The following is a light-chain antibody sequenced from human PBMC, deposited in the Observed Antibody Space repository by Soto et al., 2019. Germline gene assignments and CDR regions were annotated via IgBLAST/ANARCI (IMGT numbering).Light chain of an antibody. CDR1: SSNIGSNA. V-gene: IGLV1-47*02. Sequence: QSVLTQSPSASGTPGQEMTISCSGSSSNIGSNAVYWYQQVPGSAPRLLMHSNDQRPSGVPDRFSGSRSGTSASLAVSGLRSEDEADYYCAAWDDSLGGYVFGPGTKVTVL. CDR2: SND. CDR3: AAWDDSLGGYV. J-gene: IGLJ1*01.